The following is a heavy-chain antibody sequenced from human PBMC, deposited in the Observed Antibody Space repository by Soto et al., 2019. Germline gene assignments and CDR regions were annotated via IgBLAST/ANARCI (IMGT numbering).Heavy chain of an antibody. Sequence: EVQLLESGGGLVQPGGSLTLSCAASGFTFSEFAMNWVRQAPGKGLEWVSGTSGGGDATFYADSVKGRFTISRVQSKNTVYLQMNGLRADDTAVYYCVKKIAGTTTSGAYWSFDLWGRGTLVTVSS. CDR3: VKKIAGTTTSGAYWSFDL. CDR1: GFTFSEFA. D-gene: IGHD1-26*01. CDR2: TSGGGDAT. J-gene: IGHJ2*01. V-gene: IGHV3-23*01.